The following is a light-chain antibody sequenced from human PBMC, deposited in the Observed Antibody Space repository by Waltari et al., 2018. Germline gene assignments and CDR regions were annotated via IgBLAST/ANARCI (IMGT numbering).Light chain of an antibody. CDR1: QGISSY. J-gene: IGKJ4*01. CDR3: EQLKTDPLT. CDR2: SAS. V-gene: IGKV1-9*01. Sequence: DIQLTQSPSFLSASGGDRVTITCRASQGISSYLAWYQQTPGKAPEALISSASSLLSGAPTRFSGGGSDTAFTLTSSCLQPEDFATYYCEQLKTDPLTFGGGTKVELK.